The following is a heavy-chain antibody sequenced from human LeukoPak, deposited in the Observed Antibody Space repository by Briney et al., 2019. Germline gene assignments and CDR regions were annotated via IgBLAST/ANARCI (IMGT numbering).Heavy chain of an antibody. J-gene: IGHJ3*02. CDR3: ARKGISGLKYGDAFDI. Sequence: SETLSLTCTVSNGSISSGAFYWSWIRQHPGKGLEWIGFIYYSGITHSNPSLRSRLTMSLDTSKNQFSLKLNSMTAADTAVYYCARKGISGLKYGDAFDIWGQGTMVTVSS. CDR1: NGSISSGAFY. CDR2: IYYSGIT. V-gene: IGHV4-31*03. D-gene: IGHD5-12*01.